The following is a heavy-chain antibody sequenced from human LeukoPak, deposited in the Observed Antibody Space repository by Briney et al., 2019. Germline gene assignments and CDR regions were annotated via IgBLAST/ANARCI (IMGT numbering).Heavy chain of an antibody. J-gene: IGHJ4*02. CDR1: GFTFSSYW. Sequence: GGSLRLSCAASGFTFSSYWMNWIRQTPGKGLESVANIKHDGTEIYYADSVKGRFTISRDNSKNTLYLQMNSLRAEDTAIYYCATTNTAGDWGQGTLVTVSS. CDR2: IKHDGTEI. CDR3: ATTNTAGD. D-gene: IGHD5-18*01. V-gene: IGHV3-7*03.